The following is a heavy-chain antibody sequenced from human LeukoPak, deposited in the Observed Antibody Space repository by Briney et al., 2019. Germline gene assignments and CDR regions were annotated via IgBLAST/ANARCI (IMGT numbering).Heavy chain of an antibody. CDR1: GGTISSSSYY. CDR2: IYYSGSA. J-gene: IGHJ4*02. Sequence: SETLSLTCTVSGGTISSSSYYWGWDRQPPGRGGGWLGSIYYSGSAYDNPSLRGRVTISVDTSKNHFSLKLIYVSAADTAVYYCARSRRGFYDSSGSHLDYWGQGILVTVSS. D-gene: IGHD3-22*01. V-gene: IGHV4-39*02. CDR3: ARSRRGFYDSSGSHLDY.